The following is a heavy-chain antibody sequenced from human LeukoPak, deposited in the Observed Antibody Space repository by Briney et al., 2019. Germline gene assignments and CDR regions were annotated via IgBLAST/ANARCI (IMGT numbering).Heavy chain of an antibody. CDR2: IIPIFGTA. CDR3: ARDRATVTTGYYYYMDV. V-gene: IGHV1-69*13. Sequence: SVKVSCKASGGTFSSYAISWVRQAPGQGLEWMGGIIPIFGTANYAQKFQGRVTITADESTSTDYMELSSLRSEDTAVYYCARDRATVTTGYYYYMDVWGKGTTVTVSS. CDR1: GGTFSSYA. J-gene: IGHJ6*03. D-gene: IGHD4-11*01.